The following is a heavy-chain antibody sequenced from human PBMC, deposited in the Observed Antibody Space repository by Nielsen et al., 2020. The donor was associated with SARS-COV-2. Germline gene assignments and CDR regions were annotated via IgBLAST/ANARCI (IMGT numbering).Heavy chain of an antibody. D-gene: IGHD3-22*01. J-gene: IGHJ4*02. CDR1: GFAFSRYV. CDR2: ISYDGSHD. CDR3: AASSGYYHPPDY. Sequence: GGSLRLSCAASGFAFSRYVMHWVRQAPGKGLEWVALISYDGSHDYYTDSVKGRFTISRDNSKNTLYLQMNSLRAEDTAVYYCAASSGYYHPPDYWGQGTLVTVSS. V-gene: IGHV3-30*04.